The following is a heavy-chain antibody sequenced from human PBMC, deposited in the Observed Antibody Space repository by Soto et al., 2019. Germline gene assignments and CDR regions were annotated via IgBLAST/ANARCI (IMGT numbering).Heavy chain of an antibody. CDR2: IYYSGST. CDR1: GGSISSYY. V-gene: IGHV4-59*01. Sequence: KASETLSLTCTVSGGSISSYYWSWIRQPPGKGLEWIGYIYYSGSTSYNPSLKSRVTISVDTSKNQFSLKLSSVTAADTAVYYCARVEGMVYATPFDYWGQGTLVTVS. D-gene: IGHD2-8*01. CDR3: ARVEGMVYATPFDY. J-gene: IGHJ4*02.